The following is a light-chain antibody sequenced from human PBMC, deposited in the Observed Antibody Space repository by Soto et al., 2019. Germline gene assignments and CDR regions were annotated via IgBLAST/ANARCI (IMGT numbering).Light chain of an antibody. CDR1: RGIGNA. CDR3: QKYDSAPT. CDR2: SAS. V-gene: IGKV1-27*01. Sequence: DIQMTQSPSSLSASVGDRVTITCRPSRGIGNALAWYQQKPGTVPKLLIHSASTLHSGVPSRFSGSGSGTDFTLTISSLQPEDVASYYCQKYDSAPTFGPGTKVDIK. J-gene: IGKJ1*01.